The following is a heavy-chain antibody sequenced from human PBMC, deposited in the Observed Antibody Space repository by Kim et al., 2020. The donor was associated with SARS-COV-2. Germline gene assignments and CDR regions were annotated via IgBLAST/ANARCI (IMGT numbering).Heavy chain of an antibody. V-gene: IGHV3-23*01. Sequence: GGSLRLSCVASGFTFRTYGMSWVRQAPGKGLVWVSGVSGSGSDTDYADSVKGRFTISRDNAKNTLYLQMNSLRAEDTAVYYCAKAYRATDYWGQGT. CDR2: VSGSGSDT. CDR3: AKAYRATDY. J-gene: IGHJ4*02. D-gene: IGHD5-12*01. CDR1: GFTFRTYG.